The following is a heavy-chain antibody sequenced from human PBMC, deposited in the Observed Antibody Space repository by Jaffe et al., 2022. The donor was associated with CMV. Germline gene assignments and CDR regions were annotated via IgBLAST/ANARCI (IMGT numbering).Heavy chain of an antibody. D-gene: IGHD6-19*01. CDR2: ISYDGSNK. Sequence: QVQLVESGGGVVQPGRSLRLSCAASGFTFSSYGMHWVRQAPGKGLEWVAVISYDGSNKYYADSVKGRFTISRDNSKNTLYLQMNSLRAEDTAVYYCAKKTRGESIAVAGRGRGALDYWGQGTLVTVSS. CDR1: GFTFSSYG. V-gene: IGHV3-30*18. J-gene: IGHJ4*02. CDR3: AKKTRGESIAVAGRGRGALDY.